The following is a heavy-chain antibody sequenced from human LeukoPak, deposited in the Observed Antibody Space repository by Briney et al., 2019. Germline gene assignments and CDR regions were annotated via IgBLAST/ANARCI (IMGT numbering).Heavy chain of an antibody. CDR1: GGSISGSSYY. CDR2: IYYSGST. V-gene: IGHV4-39*01. CDR3: ARHYGP. D-gene: IGHD3-10*01. J-gene: IGHJ4*02. Sequence: SETLSLTSTVSGGSISGSSYYWGWIRQPPGKGLEWIGSIYYSGSTYYNPSLKSRVTISVDTSKNQFSLKLNSVTATDTAEYYCARHYGPWGQGTLVTVSS.